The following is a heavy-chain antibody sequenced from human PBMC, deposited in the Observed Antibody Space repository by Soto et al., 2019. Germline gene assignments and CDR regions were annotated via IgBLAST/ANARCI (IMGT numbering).Heavy chain of an antibody. CDR3: ATTRGLAVGGSFDY. Sequence: PSETLSLTCIVSGGSITRRSSYWAWIRQPPGKGLGWVGTFYDGNAYHNPSLRSRITIAVDTSKNQFSLKLNSVASADTAFYYCATTRGLAVGGSFDYWGQGMLVTVSS. V-gene: IGHV4-39*01. CDR2: FYDGNA. D-gene: IGHD3-10*01. CDR1: GGSITRRSSY. J-gene: IGHJ4*02.